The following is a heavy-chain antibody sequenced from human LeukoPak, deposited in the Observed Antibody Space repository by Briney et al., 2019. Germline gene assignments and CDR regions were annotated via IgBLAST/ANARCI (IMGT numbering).Heavy chain of an antibody. V-gene: IGHV3-23*01. J-gene: IGHJ5*02. Sequence: GGSLRLSCAASGFTFSSYAMSWVRQAPGKGLEWVSAISGSGGSTYYADPVKGRFTISRDNSKNTLYLQMNSLRAEDTAVYYCARGAQYAGGKNWFDPWGQGTLVTVSS. D-gene: IGHD3-16*01. CDR2: ISGSGGST. CDR3: ARGAQYAGGKNWFDP. CDR1: GFTFSSYA.